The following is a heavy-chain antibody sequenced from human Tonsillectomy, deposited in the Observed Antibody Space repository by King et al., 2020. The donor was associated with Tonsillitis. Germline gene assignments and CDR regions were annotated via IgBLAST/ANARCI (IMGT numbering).Heavy chain of an antibody. J-gene: IGHJ6*02. D-gene: IGHD3-22*01. CDR2: ISISSSYI. V-gene: IGHV3-21*01. CDR1: GFTFTSYT. Sequence: EVQLVESGGGLVKPGGSLRLSCEASGFTFTSYTMNWVRQAPGKGLEWVSSISISSSYIYYADSVKGRFTISRDNAKNSLYLQMNSLRAEDTAVYYCARDVSDYDGSGYVYAMDVWGQGTTVTVSS. CDR3: ARDVSDYDGSGYVYAMDV.